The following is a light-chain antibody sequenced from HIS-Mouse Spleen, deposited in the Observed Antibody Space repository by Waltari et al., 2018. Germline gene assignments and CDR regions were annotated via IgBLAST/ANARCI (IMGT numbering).Light chain of an antibody. Sequence: QSVLTQPPSASGTPGQRVTLSCSGTSSNIGRNTVNWYQQLPGTAPKLLIYSNNQRPSGVPDRFSGSKSGTSASLAISGLQSEDEADYYCAAWDDSLNGNYVFGTGTKVTVL. CDR1: SSNIGRNT. CDR2: SNN. CDR3: AAWDDSLNGNYV. J-gene: IGLJ1*01. V-gene: IGLV1-44*01.